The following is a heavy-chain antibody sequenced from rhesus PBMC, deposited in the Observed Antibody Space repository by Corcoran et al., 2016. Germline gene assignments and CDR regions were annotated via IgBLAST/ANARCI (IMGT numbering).Heavy chain of an antibody. J-gene: IGHJ4*01. CDR3: AREEISSSHFDY. D-gene: IGHD6-43*01. Sequence: QVQLQESGPGLVKPSETLSLTCAVSGGAISDAYYWSWIRQPPGKGLEWIGYIYGSGGGTNYNPSLKNRVTISIDTSKNQFSLKLSSVTAADTAVYYCAREEISSSHFDYWGQGVLVTVSS. CDR2: IYGSGGGT. CDR1: GGAISDAYY. V-gene: IGHV4-106*01.